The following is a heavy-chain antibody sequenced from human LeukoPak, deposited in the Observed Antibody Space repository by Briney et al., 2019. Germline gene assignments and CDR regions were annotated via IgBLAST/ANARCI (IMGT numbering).Heavy chain of an antibody. CDR3: AKDLGYAFDF. J-gene: IGHJ4*02. CDR1: GFAFNTYA. V-gene: IGHV3-23*01. CDR2: TSGNGVKT. D-gene: IGHD7-27*01. Sequence: PGGSLRLSCAASGFAFNTYAMGWVRQAPGLGLEWVSSTSGNGVKTYYADSVKGRFTIPRDNSKKTLYLQMKSLRAEDTAIYYCAKDLGYAFDFWGQGTLVTVSS.